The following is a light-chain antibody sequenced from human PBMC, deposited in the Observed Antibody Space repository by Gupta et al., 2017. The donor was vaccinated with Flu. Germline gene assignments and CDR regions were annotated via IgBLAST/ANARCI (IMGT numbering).Light chain of an antibody. J-gene: IGLJ3*02. CDR1: ILGGEY. V-gene: IGLV3-1*01. CDR3: QAGDSSTAEVV. CDR2: DGK. Sequence: ATTNTGSGGILGGEYACWYQQKPGQAPVLVIFDGKRQPSGIPERFSGSTSGNTATLTISGAPAMDEADYYCQAGDSSTAEVVFGGGTKLTVL.